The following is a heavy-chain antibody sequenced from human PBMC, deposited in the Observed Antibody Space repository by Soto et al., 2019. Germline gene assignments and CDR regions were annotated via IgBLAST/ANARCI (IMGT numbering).Heavy chain of an antibody. V-gene: IGHV2-5*02. Sequence: QITLKESGPTLVKPTQTLTLTCTFSGFSLSTSGVGVGWIRQPPGKALEWLALIYWDDDKRYSPSLKSRLTITKDTSKNQVVLTMNNIDPVDTATYYCAHSSNDYDYIWGSYRYCFDYWGQGTLVTVSS. D-gene: IGHD3-16*02. CDR3: AHSSNDYDYIWGSYRYCFDY. CDR2: IYWDDDK. J-gene: IGHJ4*02. CDR1: GFSLSTSGVG.